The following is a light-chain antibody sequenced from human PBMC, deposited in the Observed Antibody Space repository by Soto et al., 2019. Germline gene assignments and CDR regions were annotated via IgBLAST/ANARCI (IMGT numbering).Light chain of an antibody. Sequence: QSVLTQPPSASGTPGQRVTISCSGSSSNIGSNTVNWYQQFPGTAPKLLIYSNSQRPSGVPDRFSGSKSGTSASLAISGLQSDDEADYYCATWDDSLNGYAVFGGGTPLTVL. J-gene: IGLJ7*01. CDR2: SNS. V-gene: IGLV1-44*01. CDR3: ATWDDSLNGYAV. CDR1: SSNIGSNT.